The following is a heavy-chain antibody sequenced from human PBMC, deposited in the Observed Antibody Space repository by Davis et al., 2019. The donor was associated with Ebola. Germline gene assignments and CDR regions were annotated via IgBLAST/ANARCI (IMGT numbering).Heavy chain of an antibody. CDR2: IYYSGST. CDR1: GGSISSYY. J-gene: IGHJ6*02. Sequence: GSLRLSCTVSGGSISSYYWSWIRQPPGKGLEWIGYIYYSGSTYYNPSLKSRVTISVDRSKNQFSLKLSSVTAADTAVYYCARGWDVWGQGTTVTVSS. CDR3: ARGWDV. V-gene: IGHV4-59*12.